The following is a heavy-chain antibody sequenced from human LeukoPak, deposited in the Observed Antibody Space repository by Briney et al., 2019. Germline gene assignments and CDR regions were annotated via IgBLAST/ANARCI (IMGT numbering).Heavy chain of an antibody. D-gene: IGHD6-13*01. Sequence: ASAKVSCKASGYTFTGYYMHWVRQAPGQGLEWMGWINPNSGGTNYAQKFQGRVTMTRDTSISTAYMELSRLRSDDTAVYYCARLMAAGTNYGMDVWGQGTTVTVPS. V-gene: IGHV1-2*02. CDR2: INPNSGGT. CDR1: GYTFTGYY. CDR3: ARLMAAGTNYGMDV. J-gene: IGHJ6*02.